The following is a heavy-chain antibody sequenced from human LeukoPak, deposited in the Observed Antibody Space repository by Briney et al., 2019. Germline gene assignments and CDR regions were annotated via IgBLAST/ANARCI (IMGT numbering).Heavy chain of an antibody. D-gene: IGHD5-18*01. Sequence: PGGSLRLSCAASGFTFSSYSMNWVRQAPGKGLEWVSSISSSSSYIYYADSVKGRFTISRDNAKNSLYLQMNSLRAEDTAVYYCARDLVHLWSKDFWGQGTLVTVSS. CDR1: GFTFSSYS. J-gene: IGHJ4*02. V-gene: IGHV3-21*01. CDR3: ARDLVHLWSKDF. CDR2: ISSSSSYI.